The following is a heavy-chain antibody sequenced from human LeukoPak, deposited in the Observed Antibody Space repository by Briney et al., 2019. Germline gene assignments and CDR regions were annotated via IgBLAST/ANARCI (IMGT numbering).Heavy chain of an antibody. CDR2: ISSSGSTI. D-gene: IGHD3-16*01. J-gene: IGHJ3*02. V-gene: IGHV3-48*03. CDR1: GFTFSSYE. CDR3: ARVSVGARMDDAFDI. Sequence: TGGSLRLSCAASGFTFSSYEMNWVRQAPGKGLEWVSYISSSGSTIYYADSVKGRFTISRDNAKNSLYLQMNSLRAEDTAVYYCARVSVGARMDDAFDIWGQGTMVTVSS.